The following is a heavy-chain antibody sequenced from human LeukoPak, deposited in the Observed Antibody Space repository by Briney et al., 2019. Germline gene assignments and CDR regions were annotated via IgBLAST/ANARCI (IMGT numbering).Heavy chain of an antibody. CDR2: ISGSGART. V-gene: IGHV3-23*01. J-gene: IGHJ4*02. Sequence: GGSLRLSCAASGFTFSSYAMSWVRQAPGKGLEWASAISGSGARTYYAGSVKGRFTISRDTSKNTLYLQMNSLRAEDTAVYYCAKDMGEDGSYYLDYWGQGTLVTVSS. D-gene: IGHD1-26*01. CDR1: GFTFSSYA. CDR3: AKDMGEDGSYYLDY.